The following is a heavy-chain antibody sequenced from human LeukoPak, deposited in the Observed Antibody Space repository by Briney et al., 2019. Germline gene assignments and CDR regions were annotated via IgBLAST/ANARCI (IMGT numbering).Heavy chain of an antibody. CDR1: GFTFSSYA. V-gene: IGHV3-30*04. CDR2: ISYDGSNK. CDR3: ARERNWFDP. Sequence: GSLRLSCAASGFTFSSYAMHWVRQAPGKGLEWVAVISYDGSNKYYADSVKGRFTISRDNSKNTLYLQMNSLRAEDTAVYYCARERNWFDPWGQGTLVTVSS. J-gene: IGHJ5*02.